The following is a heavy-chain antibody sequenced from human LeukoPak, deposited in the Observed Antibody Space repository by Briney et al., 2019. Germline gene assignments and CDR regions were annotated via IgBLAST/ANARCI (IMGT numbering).Heavy chain of an antibody. V-gene: IGHV3-74*01. Sequence: GGSLRLSCAASGFSFNTYWMYWVRQVPEKGLVWVSRIKTDGSSTSYADSVKGRFTTSRDNAKNTLYLQMNSLRAEDTAVYYCTTLYSGAMDYWGQGTLVTVSS. J-gene: IGHJ4*02. CDR2: IKTDGSST. CDR1: GFSFNTYW. CDR3: TTLYSGAMDY. D-gene: IGHD1-26*01.